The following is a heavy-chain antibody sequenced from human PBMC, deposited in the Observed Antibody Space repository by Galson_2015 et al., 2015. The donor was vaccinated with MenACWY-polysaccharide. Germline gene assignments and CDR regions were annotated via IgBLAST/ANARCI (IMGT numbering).Heavy chain of an antibody. CDR3: ARGWGSSGSDWFDP. J-gene: IGHJ5*02. V-gene: IGHV1-2*06. D-gene: IGHD6-13*01. Sequence: SVKVSCKASGYTFSAFYMHWVRQAPGQGLEWMGRIDPNSGGTNYAQRFQGRVTMTRDTSFTTASMELSRLKSDDTAVYYCARGWGSSGSDWFDPWGQGTLVTVSS. CDR1: GYTFSAFY. CDR2: IDPNSGGT.